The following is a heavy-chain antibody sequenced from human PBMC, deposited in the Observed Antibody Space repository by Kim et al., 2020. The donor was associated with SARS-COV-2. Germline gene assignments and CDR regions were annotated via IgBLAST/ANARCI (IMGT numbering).Heavy chain of an antibody. Sequence: KSRVTIAVDTSKDQFSLKLSSVTAADTAVYYCARHPMAVAGIGLVYFDYWGQGTLVTVSS. CDR3: ARHPMAVAGIGLVYFDY. J-gene: IGHJ4*02. D-gene: IGHD6-19*01. V-gene: IGHV4-30-2*03.